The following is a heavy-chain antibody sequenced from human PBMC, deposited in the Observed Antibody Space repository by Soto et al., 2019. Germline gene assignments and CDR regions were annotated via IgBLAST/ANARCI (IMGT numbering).Heavy chain of an antibody. CDR2: ISSSGSTI. V-gene: IGHV3-11*01. CDR3: ATRLYYYDSSGYTHNWFDP. CDR1: GFTFSDYY. Sequence: QVQLVESGGGLVKPGGSLRLSCAASGFTFSDYYMSWIRQAPGKGLEWVSYISSSGSTIYYADSVKGRFTISRDNAKNSLYLQMNGLRAEDTVVDYCATRLYYYDSSGYTHNWFDPWGQGTLVTVSS. J-gene: IGHJ5*02. D-gene: IGHD3-22*01.